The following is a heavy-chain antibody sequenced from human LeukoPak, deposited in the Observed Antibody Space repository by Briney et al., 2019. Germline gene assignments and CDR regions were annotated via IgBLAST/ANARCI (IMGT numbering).Heavy chain of an antibody. J-gene: IGHJ4*02. CDR3: ARLLCTNGVCYTGVDY. D-gene: IGHD2-8*01. V-gene: IGHV1-8*01. CDR1: GYTFTSYD. CDR2: MNPNSGNT. Sequence: GASVKVSCKASGYTFTSYDINWVRQATGQGLEWMGWMNPNSGNTGYAQKFQGRVTMTRNTSISTAYMELSSLRSEDTAVYYCARLLCTNGVCYTGVDYWGQGTLVTVSS.